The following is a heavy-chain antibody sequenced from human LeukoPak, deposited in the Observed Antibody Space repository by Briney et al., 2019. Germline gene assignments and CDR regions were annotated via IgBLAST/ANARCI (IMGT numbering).Heavy chain of an antibody. CDR2: ISGSGGST. CDR1: GFTFSSYA. J-gene: IGHJ5*02. Sequence: PGGSLRLSCAASGFTFSSYAMSWVRQAPGKGLEWVSAISGSGGSTYYADSVKGRFTISRDNSKNTLYLQMNSLRAEDTAVYYCANLLQEGATPLEFDPRGQGTLVTVSS. CDR3: ANLLQEGATPLEFDP. V-gene: IGHV3-23*01. D-gene: IGHD1-26*01.